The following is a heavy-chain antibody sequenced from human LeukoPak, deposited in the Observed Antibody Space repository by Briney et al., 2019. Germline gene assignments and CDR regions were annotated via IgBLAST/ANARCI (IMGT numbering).Heavy chain of an antibody. CDR2: ISSRSIYI. CDR3: ARTPGGDSTGYYPWYFDL. CDR1: GFTFSDYS. Sequence: PGGSLRLSCAASGFTFSDYSMNWVRQAPGKGLEWVSSISSRSIYIYYADSAKGRFTISRDNAKNSLFLQMNSLRAEDTAVYYCARTPGGDSTGYYPWYFDLWGRGTLVTVSS. J-gene: IGHJ2*01. D-gene: IGHD3-22*01. V-gene: IGHV3-21*01.